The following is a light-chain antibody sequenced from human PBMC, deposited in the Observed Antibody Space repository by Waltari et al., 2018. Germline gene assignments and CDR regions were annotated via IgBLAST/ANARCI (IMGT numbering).Light chain of an antibody. CDR2: GAS. V-gene: IGKV3-20*01. CDR1: QSVNSY. CDR3: QQYGSSPPDT. J-gene: IGKJ4*01. Sequence: EIVLTQSPGTLSLSPGEGATLSCRASQSVNSYLAWYQQNPGQAPRLLIYGASTRATGIPDRFSGSGSGTDFTLTITRLEPEDFAVYYCQQYGSSPPDTFGGGTKVEIE.